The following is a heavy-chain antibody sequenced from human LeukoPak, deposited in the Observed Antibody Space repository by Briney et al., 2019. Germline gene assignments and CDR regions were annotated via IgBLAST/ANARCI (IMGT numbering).Heavy chain of an antibody. D-gene: IGHD3-3*01. J-gene: IGHJ6*03. CDR3: ARALSGEDDFWSHLGYYYYYYMDV. CDR2: FDPEDGET. Sequence: GASVKVSCKVSGYTLTELSMHWVRQAPGKGLEWMGGFDPEDGETIYAQKFQGRVTMTEDTSTDTAYMELSSLRSEDTAVYYCARALSGEDDFWSHLGYYYYYYMDVWGKGTTVTVSS. V-gene: IGHV1-24*01. CDR1: GYTLTELS.